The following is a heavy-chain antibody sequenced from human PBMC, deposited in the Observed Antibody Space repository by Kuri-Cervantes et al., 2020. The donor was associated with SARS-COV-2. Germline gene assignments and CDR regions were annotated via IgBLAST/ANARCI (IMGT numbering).Heavy chain of an antibody. CDR1: GFTFSSYA. V-gene: IGHV3-30-3*01. Sequence: GGSLRLSCAASGFTFSSYAMHWVRQAPGKGLEWVAVISYDGSNKYYADSVKGRFTISRDNSKNTLYLQMNSLRAEDTAVYYCARVDYDFWSQGTLVTVSS. CDR2: ISYDGSNK. D-gene: IGHD3/OR15-3a*01. J-gene: IGHJ4*02. CDR3: ARVDYDF.